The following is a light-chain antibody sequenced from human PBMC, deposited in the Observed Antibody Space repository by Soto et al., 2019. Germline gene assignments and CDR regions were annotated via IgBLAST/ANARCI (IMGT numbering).Light chain of an antibody. Sequence: DIQMTQSPSTLSASVGDRVIITCRASQSISSWLAWYQQKPGKAPNLLIYRASTLKSGIPAWFSGSGSGTVFTLTISSLQHDDFESYYCQQYDRASFTFGPGTKVEIK. V-gene: IGKV1-5*03. CDR1: QSISSW. CDR2: RAS. CDR3: QQYDRASFT. J-gene: IGKJ1*01.